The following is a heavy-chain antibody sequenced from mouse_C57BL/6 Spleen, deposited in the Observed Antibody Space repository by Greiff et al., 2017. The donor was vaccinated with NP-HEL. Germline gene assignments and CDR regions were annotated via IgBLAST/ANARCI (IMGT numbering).Heavy chain of an antibody. Sequence: QVQLQQPGAELVKPGASVKLSCKASGYTFTSYWMQWVKQRPGQGLEWIGEIDPSDSYTNYNQKFKGKATLTVDTSSSTAYMQLSSLTSEDSAVYFCAEEPAQASYFDYWGQGTTLTVSS. V-gene: IGHV1-50*01. CDR3: AEEPAQASYFDY. J-gene: IGHJ2*01. CDR2: IDPSDSYT. CDR1: GYTFTSYW. D-gene: IGHD3-2*02.